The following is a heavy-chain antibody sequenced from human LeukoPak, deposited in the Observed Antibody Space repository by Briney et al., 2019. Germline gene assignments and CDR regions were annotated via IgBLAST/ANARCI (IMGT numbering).Heavy chain of an antibody. CDR1: GFTGSNNY. CDR2: IHSSGGT. V-gene: IGHV3-53*01. Sequence: AGGSLRLSCAASGFTGSNNYMSWVRQAPGKGLEWVSAIHSSGGTYYADSVKGRFTISRDNSKNTLYLQMNSLRAEDTAVYYCARAPHYDPPIDWGQGSLVTVSS. CDR3: ARAPHYDPPID. J-gene: IGHJ4*02. D-gene: IGHD3-3*01.